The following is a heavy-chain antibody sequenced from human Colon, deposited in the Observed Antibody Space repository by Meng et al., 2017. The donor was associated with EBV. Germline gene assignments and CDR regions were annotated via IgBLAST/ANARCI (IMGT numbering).Heavy chain of an antibody. V-gene: IGHV4-4*03. D-gene: IGHD1-26*01. J-gene: IGHJ4*02. CDR2: IDDSGST. CDR3: ARGKQDAWELLAY. CDR1: GGSISRNIR. Sequence: LQVSGPGLVMPPGTLSLTCGLPGGSISRNIRWTWVRQPPGKWLEWIGDIDDSGSTNYNPSLNSRISISLDKSKNHFSLKVNSVTAADTAVYYCARGKQDAWELLAYWGQGALVTVSS.